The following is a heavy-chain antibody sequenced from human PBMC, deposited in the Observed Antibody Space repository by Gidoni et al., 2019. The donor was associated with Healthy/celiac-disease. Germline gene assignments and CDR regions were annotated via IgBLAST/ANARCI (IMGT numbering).Heavy chain of an antibody. CDR2: ISYDGSNK. J-gene: IGHJ4*02. CDR1: GFTFRGYA. Sequence: QVQLVESGGGVVQPGRSLRPSCAASGFTFRGYAMHWVRQDPGKGLEWVAVISYDGSNKYYADSVKGRFTISRDNSKNTLYLQMNSLRAEDTAVYYCASTGIAAAGYYYFDYWGQGTLVTVSS. CDR3: ASTGIAAAGYYYFDY. D-gene: IGHD6-13*01. V-gene: IGHV3-30*04.